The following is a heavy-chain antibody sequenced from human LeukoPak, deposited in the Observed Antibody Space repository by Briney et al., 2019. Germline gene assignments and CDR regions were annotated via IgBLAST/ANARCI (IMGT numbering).Heavy chain of an antibody. V-gene: IGHV4-59*04. Sequence: SETLSLTCSVSGASISGNYWSWIRQPPGKGLEWIGYISQSGSIRYNPSLKSRVTISVDASMNQFSVELSSVAAADTAVYYFATKRIHGGYVCGQGTLLTVSS. CDR2: ISQSGSI. D-gene: IGHD5-12*01. J-gene: IGHJ4*02. CDR3: ATKRIHGGYV. CDR1: GASISGNY.